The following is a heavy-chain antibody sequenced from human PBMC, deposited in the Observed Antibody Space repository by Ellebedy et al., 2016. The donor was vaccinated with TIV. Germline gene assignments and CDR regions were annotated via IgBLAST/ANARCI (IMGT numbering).Heavy chain of an antibody. V-gene: IGHV4-34*01. CDR3: ARESFWSAYYTLYYYYYMDV. CDR1: GGSFSGYY. J-gene: IGHJ6*03. D-gene: IGHD3-3*01. CDR2: INQSGST. Sequence: SETLSLXCGVHGGSFSGYYWSWIRQSPGKGLEWIGEINQSGSTNLNPSLESRVTMSVGTSSDQFSLKLRSVTAADTAVYYCARESFWSAYYTLYYYYYMDVWGKGTTVTVSS.